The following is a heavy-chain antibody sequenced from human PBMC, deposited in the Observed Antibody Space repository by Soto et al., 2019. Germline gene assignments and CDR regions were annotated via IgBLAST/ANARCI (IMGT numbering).Heavy chain of an antibody. CDR1: GGSISSYY. V-gene: IGHV4-59*01. D-gene: IGHD3-16*02. CDR2: IYYSGST. J-gene: IGHJ4*02. CDR3: ARFAHYYDYVWGSYRPAYSFDY. Sequence: SETLSLTCTVSGGSISSYYWSWIRQPPGKGLEWIGYIYYSGSTNYNPSLKSRVTISVDTSKNQFSLKLSSVTAADTAVYYCARFAHYYDYVWGSYRPAYSFDYWGQGTLVTVSS.